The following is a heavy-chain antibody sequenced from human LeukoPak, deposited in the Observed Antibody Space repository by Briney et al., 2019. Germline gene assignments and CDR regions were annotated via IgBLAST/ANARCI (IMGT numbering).Heavy chain of an antibody. J-gene: IGHJ4*02. Sequence: PSETLSLTCTVSGGSMSSTTDYWGWIRQPPGKGLEWIGSMYLSGSTSYNPSLKSRVTISVDTSKNQFSLRLSSVTAADTAVYYCARMRTRVVPRFDYWGQGALVTVSS. V-gene: IGHV4-39*01. D-gene: IGHD2-15*01. CDR1: GGSMSSTTDY. CDR3: ARMRTRVVPRFDY. CDR2: MYLSGST.